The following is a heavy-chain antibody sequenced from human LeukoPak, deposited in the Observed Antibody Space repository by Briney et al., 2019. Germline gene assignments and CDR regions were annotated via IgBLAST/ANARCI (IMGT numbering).Heavy chain of an antibody. CDR3: ARDRPGGSSLDY. CDR1: GGSISGYY. J-gene: IGHJ4*02. D-gene: IGHD6-13*01. CDR2: IYGGGST. Sequence: SETLSLTCTVSGGSISGYYWSWIRQSAGKGLEWIGRIYGGGSTNHNPSLKSRVTMSVDTSKNQFSLKLSSVTAADTAVYYCARDRPGGSSLDYWGQGTLVTVSS. V-gene: IGHV4-4*07.